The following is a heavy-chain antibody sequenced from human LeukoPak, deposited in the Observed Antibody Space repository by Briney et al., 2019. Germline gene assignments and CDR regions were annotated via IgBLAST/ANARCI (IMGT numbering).Heavy chain of an antibody. Sequence: PSETLSLTCTVSGGSISSGVYYWSWIRQPPGKGLEWIGYIYRGGNTYYNPSLKSRVSMSIDWSENHFSLKLSSVTAADTAVYYCAKYFAATGESHLDHWGQGSLVTVSS. CDR3: AKYFAATGESHLDH. V-gene: IGHV4-30-2*02. CDR1: GGSISSGVYY. J-gene: IGHJ4*02. CDR2: IYRGGNT. D-gene: IGHD2-8*02.